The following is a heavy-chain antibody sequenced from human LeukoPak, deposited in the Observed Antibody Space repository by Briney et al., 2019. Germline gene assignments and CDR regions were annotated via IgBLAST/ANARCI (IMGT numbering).Heavy chain of an antibody. J-gene: IGHJ4*02. Sequence: GGSLRLSCAASEFTVSNNYMNWVRQAPGKGLEWVSVIDSGGNTYYADSVRGRFTISRDNAKNSLYLQMNSLRAEDTAVYYCARAVGYSGFSDYWGQGTLVTVSS. D-gene: IGHD5-12*01. V-gene: IGHV3-66*01. CDR2: IDSGGNT. CDR1: EFTVSNNY. CDR3: ARAVGYSGFSDY.